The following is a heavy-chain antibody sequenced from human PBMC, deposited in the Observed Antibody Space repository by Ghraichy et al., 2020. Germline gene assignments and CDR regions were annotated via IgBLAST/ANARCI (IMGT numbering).Heavy chain of an antibody. V-gene: IGHV5-51*01. D-gene: IGHD2-2*03. CDR3: ARGSAQVGYCSSTSCFWYYGMDV. Sequence: GESLNISCKGSGYSFTSYWIGWVRQMPGKGLEWMGIIYPGDSDTRYSPSFQGQVTISADKSISTAYLQWSSLKASDTAMYYCARGSAQVGYCSSTSCFWYYGMDVWGQGTTVTVSS. J-gene: IGHJ6*02. CDR2: IYPGDSDT. CDR1: GYSFTSYW.